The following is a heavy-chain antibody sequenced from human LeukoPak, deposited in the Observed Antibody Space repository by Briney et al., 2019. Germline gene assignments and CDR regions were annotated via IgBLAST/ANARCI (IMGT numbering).Heavy chain of an antibody. CDR1: GFTFSSYA. D-gene: IGHD3-3*01. V-gene: IGHV3-23*01. J-gene: IGHJ4*02. CDR2: ISGSGGST. CDR3: AKGGMDYDFWSGYGIDY. Sequence: GGSLRLSCAASGFTFSSYAMSWVRQAPGKGLEWVSAISGSGGSTYYADSVKGRFTISRDNSKNTLYQQMNSLRAEDTAVYYCAKGGMDYDFWSGYGIDYWGQGTLVTVSS.